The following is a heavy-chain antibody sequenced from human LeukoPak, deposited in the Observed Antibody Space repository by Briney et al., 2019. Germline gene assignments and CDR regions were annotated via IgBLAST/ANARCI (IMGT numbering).Heavy chain of an antibody. CDR1: GYTFTSYS. D-gene: IGHD1-26*01. Sequence: GASVKVSCKASGYTFTSYSISWVRQAPGQGLEWMGGIIPIFGAANYAQKFQGRVTITADESTSTAYMELSSLRSEDTAVYYCARYEWELNFALDYWGQGTLVTVSS. J-gene: IGHJ4*02. CDR2: IIPIFGAA. CDR3: ARYEWELNFALDY. V-gene: IGHV1-69*13.